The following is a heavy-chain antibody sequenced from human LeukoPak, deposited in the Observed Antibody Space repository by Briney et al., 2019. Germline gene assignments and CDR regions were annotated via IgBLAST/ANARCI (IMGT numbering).Heavy chain of an antibody. CDR1: GGSISSGGYY. J-gene: IGHJ4*02. CDR3: AREGYSSSWYAPHFDY. D-gene: IGHD6-13*01. V-gene: IGHV4-31*03. CDR2: IYYSGST. Sequence: PSQTLSLTCTVSGGSISSGGYYWSWIRQHPGKGLEWIGYIYYSGSTYYNPSLKSRVTISVDTSKNQFSLKLSSVTAADTAVYYCAREGYSSSWYAPHFDYWGQGTLVTVSS.